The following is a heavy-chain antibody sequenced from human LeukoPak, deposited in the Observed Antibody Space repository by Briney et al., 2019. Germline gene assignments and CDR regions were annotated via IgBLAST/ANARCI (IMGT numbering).Heavy chain of an antibody. D-gene: IGHD3-22*01. CDR1: GYTFTGYY. CDR3: ARALLTGSYYDSSGYHFDY. Sequence: ASVKVSCKASGYTFTGYYMHWVQQAPGQGLEWMGWINPNSGGTNYAQKFQGWVTMTRDTSISTAYMELSRLRSDDTAVYYCARALLTGSYYDSSGYHFDYWGQGTLVTVSS. J-gene: IGHJ4*02. V-gene: IGHV1-2*04. CDR2: INPNSGGT.